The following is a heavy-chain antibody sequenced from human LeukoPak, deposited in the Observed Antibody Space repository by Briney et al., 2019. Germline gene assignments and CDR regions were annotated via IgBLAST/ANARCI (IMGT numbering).Heavy chain of an antibody. J-gene: IGHJ3*02. CDR3: ARDLPGGWGRVVPGPYDAFDI. CDR1: GFTFSSCW. D-gene: IGHD2-2*01. Sequence: TGGSLRLSCAASGFTFSSCWMSWVRQAPGKGLEWVANIKQDGSEKYYVDSVKGRFTISRDNAKNSLYLQMNSLRAEDTAVYYCARDLPGGWGRVVPGPYDAFDIWGQGTMVTVSS. V-gene: IGHV3-7*01. CDR2: IKQDGSEK.